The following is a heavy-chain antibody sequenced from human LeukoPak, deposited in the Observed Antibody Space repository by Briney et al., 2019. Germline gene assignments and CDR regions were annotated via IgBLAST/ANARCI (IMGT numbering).Heavy chain of an antibody. CDR3: ARDNTIFLPGVDY. Sequence: ASVKVSCKASGYTFTDYYIHWVRQAPGQGLEWMGWINPDRGVTNYAQKFKGRVTMTRDTSISTAYMDLGGLRSDDTAVYYCARDNTIFLPGVDYWGQGTLVTVSS. CDR1: GYTFTDYY. CDR2: INPDRGVT. V-gene: IGHV1-2*02. D-gene: IGHD3-9*01. J-gene: IGHJ4*02.